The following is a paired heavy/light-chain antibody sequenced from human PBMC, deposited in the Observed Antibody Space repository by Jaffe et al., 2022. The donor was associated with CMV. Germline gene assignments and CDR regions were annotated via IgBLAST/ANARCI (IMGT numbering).Heavy chain of an antibody. CDR3: ARDHRIAARVGLNYYYYGMDV. D-gene: IGHD6-6*01. Sequence: QVQLVQSGAEVKKPGASVKVSCKASGYTFTSYGISWVRQAPGQGLEWMGWISAYNGNTNYAQKLQGRVTMTTDTSTSTAYMELRSLRSDDTAVYYCARDHRIAARVGLNYYYYGMDVWGQGTTVTVSS. J-gene: IGHJ6*02. CDR2: ISAYNGNT. V-gene: IGHV1-18*01. CDR1: GYTFTSYG.
Light chain of an antibody. CDR1: QSLLHSNGYNY. V-gene: IGKV2-28*01. J-gene: IGKJ1*01. CDR3: MQALQIPWT. Sequence: DIVMTQSPLSLPVTPGEPASISCRSSQSLLHSNGYNYLDWYLQKPGQSPQLLIYLGSNRASGVPDRFSGSGSGTDFTLKISRVEAEDVGVYYCMQALQIPWTFGQGTKVEIK. CDR2: LGS.